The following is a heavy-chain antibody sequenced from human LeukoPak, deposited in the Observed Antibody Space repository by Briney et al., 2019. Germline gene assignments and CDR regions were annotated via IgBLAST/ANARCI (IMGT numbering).Heavy chain of an antibody. CDR1: GGTFSSYA. V-gene: IGHV1-69*05. Sequence: SVKVSCKASGGTFSSYAISWVRQAPGQGLEWMGRIIPIFGTANYAQKFQGRVTITTDESTSTAYMEPSSLRSEDTAVYYCARGDSSGYYGDYWGQGTLVTVSS. CDR3: ARGDSSGYYGDY. D-gene: IGHD3-22*01. J-gene: IGHJ4*02. CDR2: IIPIFGTA.